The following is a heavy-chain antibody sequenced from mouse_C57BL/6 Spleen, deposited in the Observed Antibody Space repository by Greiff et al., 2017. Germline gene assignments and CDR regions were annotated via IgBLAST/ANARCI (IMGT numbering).Heavy chain of an antibody. J-gene: IGHJ2*01. V-gene: IGHV1-39*01. CDR2: IHPNTGTT. CDR3: ARRSSGYDFDY. CDR1: GYSFTDYN. Sequence: QLQQSGPELVKPGASVTFSCKASGYSFTDYNMNWVKQSHGKCLEWIGVIHPNTGTTSYNQKLKGKATLAVDQSSSTAYMQLNSLTSEDSAVYYCARRSSGYDFDYWGQGTTLTVSS. D-gene: IGHD3-2*02.